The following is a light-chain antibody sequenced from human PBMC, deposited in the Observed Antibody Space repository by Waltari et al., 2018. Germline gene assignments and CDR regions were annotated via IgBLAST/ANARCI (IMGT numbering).Light chain of an antibody. J-gene: IGLJ2*01. V-gene: IGLV1-51*01. CDR2: DTN. CDR3: GTWDNSLNIVI. Sequence: QSVLTHPPSVSAAPRQKVSISCSGSSSNIGNSSVSWFQQFPRAAPKLLIYDTNKRPSGIPDRFSASKSGTSATLGISGLQTGDEAIYHCGTWDNSLNIVIFGGGTKLTVL. CDR1: SSNIGNSS.